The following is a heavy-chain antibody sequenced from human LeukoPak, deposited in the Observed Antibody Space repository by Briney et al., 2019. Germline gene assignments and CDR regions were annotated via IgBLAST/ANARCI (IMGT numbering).Heavy chain of an antibody. CDR1: GFTFSSYS. V-gene: IGHV3-21*01. Sequence: GGSLRLSCAASGFTFSSYSMNWVRQAPGKGLEWVSSISSSSSYIYYADSVKGRFTISRDNAKNSLYLQMDSLRAEDTAVYYCARETNYGDYAPDYWGQGTLVTVSS. J-gene: IGHJ4*02. CDR3: ARETNYGDYAPDY. D-gene: IGHD4-17*01. CDR2: ISSSSSYI.